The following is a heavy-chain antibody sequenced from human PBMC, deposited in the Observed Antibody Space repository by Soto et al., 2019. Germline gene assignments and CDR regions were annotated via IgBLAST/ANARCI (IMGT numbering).Heavy chain of an antibody. D-gene: IGHD2-21*01. V-gene: IGHV1-3*05. CDR1: GYTFTNYG. CDR2: IHGGTGDT. J-gene: IGHJ5*02. CDR3: ARGVDGGADSPGWS. Sequence: QVHLVQSGAEEKKPGASVKVSCKASGYTFTNYGVHWVRQAPGQRLEWMGWIHGGTGDTKYSQNFQDRVTISRDSSARTASMDLSSLTSEDTAVYYCARGVDGGADSPGWSWGQRTPATLSS.